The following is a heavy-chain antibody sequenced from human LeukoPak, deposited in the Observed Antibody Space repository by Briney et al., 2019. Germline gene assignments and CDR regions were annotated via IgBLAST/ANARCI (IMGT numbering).Heavy chain of an antibody. Sequence: GGSLRLSCAASGSTFSSYGMHWVRQAPGKGLEWVAVIWYDGSNKYYADSVKGRFTISRDNSKNTLYLQMNSLRAEDTAVYYCARRIAAAKHFDYWGQGTLVTVSS. D-gene: IGHD6-13*01. J-gene: IGHJ4*02. V-gene: IGHV3-33*01. CDR2: IWYDGSNK. CDR1: GSTFSSYG. CDR3: ARRIAAAKHFDY.